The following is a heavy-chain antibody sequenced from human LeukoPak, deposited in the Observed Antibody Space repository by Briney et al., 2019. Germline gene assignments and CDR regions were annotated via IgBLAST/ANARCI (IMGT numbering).Heavy chain of an antibody. J-gene: IGHJ4*02. CDR2: ISTDGAIT. Sequence: GGSLRLSCAAPGFTFTSVWLHWFRQAPGRGLVWFSRISTDGAITGYADSVKGRFTISRDNAKNTLYLQMNSLRAEDTAVYYCARDRTTVTLFDYWGQGALVTVSS. CDR1: GFTFTSVW. D-gene: IGHD4-17*01. V-gene: IGHV3-74*01. CDR3: ARDRTTVTLFDY.